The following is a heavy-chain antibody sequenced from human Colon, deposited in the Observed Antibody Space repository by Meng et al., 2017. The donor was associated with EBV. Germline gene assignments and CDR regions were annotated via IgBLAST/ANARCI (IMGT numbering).Heavy chain of an antibody. Sequence: VPLQESGPGLVKPSQTPSLPCAVSGDSINSGGFYWSWIRQPPGKSLEWIGYIYFTGSTYYSPSLKSRLNISIDTSKNQFSLRLTSVTAADTAVYSCARVGAYCGGDCYHPRWGQGTLVTVSS. CDR3: ARVGAYCGGDCYHPR. CDR2: IYFTGST. J-gene: IGHJ4*02. V-gene: IGHV4-30-4*01. CDR1: GDSINSGGFY. D-gene: IGHD2-21*02.